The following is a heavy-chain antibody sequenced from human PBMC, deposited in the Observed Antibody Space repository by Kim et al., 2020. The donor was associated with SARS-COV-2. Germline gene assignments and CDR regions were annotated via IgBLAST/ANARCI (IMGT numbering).Heavy chain of an antibody. Sequence: SVKVSCKASGGTFSSYAISWVRQAPGQGLEWMGGIIPIFGTANYAQKFQGRVTITADESTSTAYMELSSLRSEDTAVYYCARDTGRMANNDDAFDIWGQGTMVTVSS. V-gene: IGHV1-69*13. J-gene: IGHJ3*02. D-gene: IGHD1-26*01. CDR1: GGTFSSYA. CDR2: IIPIFGTA. CDR3: ARDTGRMANNDDAFDI.